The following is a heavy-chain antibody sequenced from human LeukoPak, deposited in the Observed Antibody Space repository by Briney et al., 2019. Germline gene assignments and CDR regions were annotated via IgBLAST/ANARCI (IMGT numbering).Heavy chain of an antibody. CDR1: GGSVSSSDHY. CDR3: ARGRIRVIHSGSYRPFDP. CDR2: LYYSGTT. D-gene: IGHD3-10*01. Sequence: SETLSLTCTVSGGSVSSSDHYWGWIRQPPGKGLEWIGSLYYSGTTSYNPSLRGRVTISVDTSKNQFSLKLSSVTAADTAVYYCARGRIRVIHSGSYRPFDPWGQGTLVTVSS. J-gene: IGHJ5*02. V-gene: IGHV4-39*01.